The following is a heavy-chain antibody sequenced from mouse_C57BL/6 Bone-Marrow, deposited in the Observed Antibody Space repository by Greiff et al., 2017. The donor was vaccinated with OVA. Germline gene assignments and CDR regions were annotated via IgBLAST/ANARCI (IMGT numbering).Heavy chain of an antibody. J-gene: IGHJ2*01. Sequence: EVKLMESGGGLVQPGGSLSLSCAASGFTFTDYYMSWVRQPPGKALEWLGFIRNKANGYTTEYSASVKGRFTISRDNSQSILYLQMNALRAEDSATYYCARYRSNPYYFDYWGQGTTLTVSS. V-gene: IGHV7-3*01. CDR3: ARYRSNPYYFDY. CDR2: IRNKANGYTT. CDR1: GFTFTDYY. D-gene: IGHD2-5*01.